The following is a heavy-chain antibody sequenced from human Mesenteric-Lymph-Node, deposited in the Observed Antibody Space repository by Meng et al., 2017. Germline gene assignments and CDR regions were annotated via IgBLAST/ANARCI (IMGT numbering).Heavy chain of an antibody. J-gene: IGHJ4*02. CDR1: GYTFTGYY. CDR2: INPSGGST. CDR3: ARSPLAYCGGDCYFGY. D-gene: IGHD2-21*02. Sequence: ASVKVSCKASGYTFTGYYMHWVRQAPGQGLEWMGIINPSGGSTSYAQKFQGRVTMTRDTSTSTVYMELSSLRSEDTAVYYCARSPLAYCGGDCYFGYWGQGTLVTVSS. V-gene: IGHV1-46*01.